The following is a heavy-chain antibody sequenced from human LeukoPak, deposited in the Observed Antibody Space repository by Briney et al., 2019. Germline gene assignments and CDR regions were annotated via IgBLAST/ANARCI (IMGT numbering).Heavy chain of an antibody. V-gene: IGHV3-23*01. CDR2: ISGSGDRT. D-gene: IGHD3-10*01. CDR3: AKDAPGVLPAAFAL. CDR1: GFTFNIYA. Sequence: PGGSQTLSCAASGFTFNIYAMTWVRQAPGKGLEWVSGISGSGDRTYYADSVKGRFTISRDNSRNTLYLQLNSLRAEDTALYYCAKDAPGVLPAAFALGGQETMVTVSS. J-gene: IGHJ3*01.